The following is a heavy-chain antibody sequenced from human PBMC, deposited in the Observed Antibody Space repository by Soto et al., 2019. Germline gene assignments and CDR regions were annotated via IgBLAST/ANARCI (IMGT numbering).Heavy chain of an antibody. J-gene: IGHJ4*02. CDR3: ARVGRDKAMVPGGYFDY. Sequence: ASVKVSCKASGYTFTSYYMHWVRQAPGQGLEWMGIINPSGGSTSYAQKFQGRVTMTRDTSTSTVYMELSSLRSEDTAVYYCARVGRDKAMVPGGYFDYWGQGTLVTVSS. V-gene: IGHV1-46*01. CDR2: INPSGGST. D-gene: IGHD5-18*01. CDR1: GYTFTSYY.